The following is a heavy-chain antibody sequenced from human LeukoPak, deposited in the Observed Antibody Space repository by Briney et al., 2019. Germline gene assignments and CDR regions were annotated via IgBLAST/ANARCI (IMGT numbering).Heavy chain of an antibody. Sequence: GGSLRLSCAASGFTFSSYSMNWVRQAPGKGLEWVSSISSSSSYIYYADSVKGRFTISRDNAKNSLYLQMNSLRAEDTAVYYCARDHRYCGGGSCYFDYWGQGTLVTVSS. J-gene: IGHJ4*02. D-gene: IGHD2-15*01. CDR2: ISSSSSYI. V-gene: IGHV3-21*01. CDR1: GFTFSSYS. CDR3: ARDHRYCGGGSCYFDY.